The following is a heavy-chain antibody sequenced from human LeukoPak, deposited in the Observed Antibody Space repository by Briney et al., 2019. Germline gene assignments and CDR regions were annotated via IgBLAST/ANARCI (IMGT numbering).Heavy chain of an antibody. V-gene: IGHV4-4*02. D-gene: IGHD4-23*01. J-gene: IGHJ4*02. CDR3: ARNGGNSDFDY. CDR2: IYHSGAT. CDR1: GGSISSSSSNC. Sequence: ASETLSLTCAASGGSISSSSSNCWTWVRQPPGKGLEWIGEIYHSGATNYNPSLKSRVTMLLDKSKNQFSLKLNSVTAADTAVYYCARNGGNSDFDYWGQGTLVTVSS.